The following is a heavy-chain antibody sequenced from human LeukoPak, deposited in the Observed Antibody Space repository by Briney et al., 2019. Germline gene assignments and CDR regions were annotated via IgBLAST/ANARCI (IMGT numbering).Heavy chain of an antibody. J-gene: IGHJ4*02. V-gene: IGHV4-39*01. Sequence: PSETLSLTCTVSGGSISSSSYYWGWIRQPPGKGLEWIGSIYYSGSTYYNPSLKSRVTISVDTSKNQFSLKLSSVTAADTAVYYCANYDFWSGPDYWGRGTLVTVSS. D-gene: IGHD3-3*01. CDR1: GGSISSSSYY. CDR2: IYYSGST. CDR3: ANYDFWSGPDY.